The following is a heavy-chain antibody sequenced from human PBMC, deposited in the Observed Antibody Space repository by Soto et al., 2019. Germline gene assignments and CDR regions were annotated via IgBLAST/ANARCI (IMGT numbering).Heavy chain of an antibody. CDR3: ARDRAGTIFGVVTNWFDP. J-gene: IGHJ5*02. CDR2: IYYSGST. V-gene: IGHV4-30-4*01. Sequence: PGKGLEWIGYIYYSGSTYYNPSLKSRVTISVDTSKNQFSLKLSSVTAADTAVYYCARDRAGTIFGVVTNWFDPWGQGTLVTVSS. D-gene: IGHD3-3*01.